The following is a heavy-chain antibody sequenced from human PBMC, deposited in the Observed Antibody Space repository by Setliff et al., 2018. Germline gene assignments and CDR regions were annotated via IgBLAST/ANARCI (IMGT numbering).Heavy chain of an antibody. V-gene: IGHV3-23*01. J-gene: IGHJ6*02. CDR2: ISGSGGAT. Sequence: PGGSLRLSCAASGFTFSSYAMTWVRQAPGKGLEWVSGISGSGGATYYAASVKGRFSISRDNSKNTLSLQMNSLRAEDTAVYYCARDSVYSHAPYYYYYYGMDVWGQGTTVTVSS. CDR3: ARDSVYSHAPYYYYYYGMDV. CDR1: GFTFSSYA. D-gene: IGHD5-18*01.